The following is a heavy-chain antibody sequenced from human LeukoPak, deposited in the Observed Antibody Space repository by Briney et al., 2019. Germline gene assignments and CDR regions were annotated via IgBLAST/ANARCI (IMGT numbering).Heavy chain of an antibody. J-gene: IGHJ6*03. V-gene: IGHV4-59*04. Sequence: SETLSLTCTVSGGSISGYYWSWIRQPPGKGLEWIGSIYYGSVFYSVSTYYNPSLKSRVTMSGDTSKNQFSLKLSSVTAADTAAYYCARLGYCSGGSCYYYYYMDVWGKGTTVTVSS. CDR3: ARLGYCSGGSCYYYYYMDV. CDR1: GGSISGYY. CDR2: IYYGSVFYSVST. D-gene: IGHD2-15*01.